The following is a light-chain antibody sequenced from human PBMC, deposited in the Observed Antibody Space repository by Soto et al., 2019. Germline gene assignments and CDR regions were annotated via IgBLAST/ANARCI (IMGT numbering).Light chain of an antibody. Sequence: QPPSVSAAPGQKVSISCSGSSSNIGNNYVSWYQQFPGKAPKLLIYHDNQRPSGISDRISGSKSGTSATLGITGLQTGDEADYYCATWDSSLSAEAFGGGTKLTVL. J-gene: IGLJ2*01. V-gene: IGLV1-51*01. CDR1: SSNIGNNY. CDR2: HDN. CDR3: ATWDSSLSAEA.